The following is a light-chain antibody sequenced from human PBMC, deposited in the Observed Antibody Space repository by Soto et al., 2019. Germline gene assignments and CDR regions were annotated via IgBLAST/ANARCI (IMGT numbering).Light chain of an antibody. CDR3: CSYAGTYTGV. V-gene: IGLV2-11*01. J-gene: IGLJ3*02. CDR1: SSDVGGYDY. Sequence: QSVLTQPRSVSGSPGQSVTISCTGTSSDVGGYDYVSWYQQHPGRAPKVMSYDVSKRPSGVPNRFSGSKSGNTASLTISGLQTEDEADYYCCSYAGTYTGVFGGGTKLTVL. CDR2: DVS.